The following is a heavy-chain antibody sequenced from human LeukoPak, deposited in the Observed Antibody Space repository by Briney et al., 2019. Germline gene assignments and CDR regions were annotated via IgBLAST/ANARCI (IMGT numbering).Heavy chain of an antibody. D-gene: IGHD2-15*01. V-gene: IGHV4-34*01. J-gene: IGHJ4*02. CDR2: INHSGSP. Sequence: SETLSLTCAVYGGSFSGYYWSWMRQPPGKGLEWIGEINHSGSPNYNPSLKSRVTISVDTSKNQFSLKLSSVTAADTAVYYCARGIVVVVTAIFDYWGQGTLVTVSS. CDR1: GGSFSGYY. CDR3: ARGIVVVVTAIFDY.